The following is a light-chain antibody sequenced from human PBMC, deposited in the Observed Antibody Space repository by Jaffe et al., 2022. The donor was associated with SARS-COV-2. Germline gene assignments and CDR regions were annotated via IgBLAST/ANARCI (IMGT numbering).Light chain of an antibody. CDR1: QSVSSTY. V-gene: IGKV3-20*01. J-gene: IGKJ4*01. CDR3: QQYSNSPRT. CDR2: GAS. Sequence: EIVLTQTPGTLSLSAGERATLSCRASQSVSSTYFAWYQQKPGQAPRLLIYGASSRATGVPDRFSGSGSGRDFTLTISRLEPEDFAVYYCQQYSNSPRTFGGGTKVEIK.